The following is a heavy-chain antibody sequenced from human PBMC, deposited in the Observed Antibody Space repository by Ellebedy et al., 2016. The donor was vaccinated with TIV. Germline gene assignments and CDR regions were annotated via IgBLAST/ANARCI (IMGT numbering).Heavy chain of an antibody. Sequence: ASVKVSXXASGYTFTNYGFTWVRQAPGQGLEWMGWISAYNGNANYAPKFKGRVTMTTDTSASTAYMELRSLRSDDTAVYYCARDSGSFEQWMVTDYYYGMDVWGQGTTVTVSS. CDR3: ARDSGSFEQWMVTDYYYGMDV. CDR2: ISAYNGNA. V-gene: IGHV1-18*01. CDR1: GYTFTNYG. J-gene: IGHJ6*02. D-gene: IGHD6-19*01.